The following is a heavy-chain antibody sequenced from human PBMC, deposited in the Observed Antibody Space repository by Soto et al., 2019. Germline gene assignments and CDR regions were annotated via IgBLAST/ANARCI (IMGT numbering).Heavy chain of an antibody. J-gene: IGHJ6*02. D-gene: IGHD2-21*02. V-gene: IGHV3-21*01. CDR1: GFTFGSYS. Sequence: PGGSLRLSCAASGFTFGSYSMHWVRQAPGKGLEWVSSISSSGDTYYADSLKGRLTISRDYAKNSLSLQMNSLRAEDTAVYYCEREETAWPLAYGLDVWGQGTKVTVSS. CDR3: EREETAWPLAYGLDV. CDR2: ISSSGDT.